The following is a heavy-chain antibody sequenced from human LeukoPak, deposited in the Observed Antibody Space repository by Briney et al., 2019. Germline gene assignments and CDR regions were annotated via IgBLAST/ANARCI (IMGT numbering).Heavy chain of an antibody. J-gene: IGHJ5*02. V-gene: IGHV3-30*04. D-gene: IGHD1-1*01. CDR3: ARAPATTQTA. CDR1: GLSFSTST. Sequence: GKSLRLSCAASGLSFSTSTIHWVRQAPGKGLEWVAVLSYDGGHEYYAESVKGRFTISRDNSKSTMHLQMNSLRAEDTAVYYCARAPATTQTAWGQGTLVTVSS. CDR2: LSYDGGHE.